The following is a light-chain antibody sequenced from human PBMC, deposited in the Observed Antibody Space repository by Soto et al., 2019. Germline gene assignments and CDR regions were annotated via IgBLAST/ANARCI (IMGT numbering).Light chain of an antibody. V-gene: IGKV3-11*01. CDR1: QSVSSY. CDR3: QQRSNFIT. J-gene: IGKJ5*01. CDR2: DAS. Sequence: EIVLTQSPATLSSFPGERATLSCRASQSVSSYLAWYQQKPGQAPRLLIYDASNRATGIPARFSGSGSGTDFTLTISSLEPEDFAVYYCQQRSNFITFGQGTRLEIK.